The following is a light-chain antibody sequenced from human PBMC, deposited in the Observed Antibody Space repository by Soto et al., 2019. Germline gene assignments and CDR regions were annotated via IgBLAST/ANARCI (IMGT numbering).Light chain of an antibody. CDR1: SSNIGNNF. CDR3: QSYDSDLSAWV. Sequence: QSVLTQPPSVSAAPGQKVTISCSGSSSNIGNNFVSWYQQLPGTAPKLLIYDNHKRPSGIPDRFSGSKSGTSASLAITGLQSEDEAAYYCQSYDSDLSAWVFGGGTKLTVL. V-gene: IGLV1-51*01. J-gene: IGLJ3*02. CDR2: DNH.